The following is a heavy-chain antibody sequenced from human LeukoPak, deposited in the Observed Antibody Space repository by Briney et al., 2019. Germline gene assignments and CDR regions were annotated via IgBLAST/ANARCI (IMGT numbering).Heavy chain of an antibody. CDR3: ARAGPENLNWRYYIDF. CDR2: ISHDGNT. V-gene: IGHV4-59*01. CDR1: GDSINKYF. J-gene: IGHJ4*02. Sequence: PSETLSLTCSVSGDSINKYFWSWLRQSPGKGLEWTGYISHDGNTNYHPSLKGRVTISLDKSNNQFSLRLNSVTAADTAVYYCARAGPENLNWRYYIDFWGQGTLVTVSS. D-gene: IGHD1-1*01.